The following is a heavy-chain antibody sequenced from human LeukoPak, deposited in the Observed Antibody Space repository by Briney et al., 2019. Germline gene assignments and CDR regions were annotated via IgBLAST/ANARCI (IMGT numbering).Heavy chain of an antibody. J-gene: IGHJ4*02. V-gene: IGHV4-59*01. CDR2: IYYSGST. D-gene: IGHD1/OR15-1a*01. CDR3: AIGGRLTNNEREYDH. CDR1: GGSISSYY. Sequence: KPSETLSLTCTVSGGSISSYYWSWIGQPPGKGLEWIGYIYYSGSTNYNPSLKSRVTISVDTSKNQFSLKLSSVTAADTAVYYCAIGGRLTNNEREYDHWGQGTLVTVSS.